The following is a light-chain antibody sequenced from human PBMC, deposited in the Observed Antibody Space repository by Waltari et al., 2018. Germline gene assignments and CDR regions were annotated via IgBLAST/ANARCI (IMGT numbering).Light chain of an antibody. Sequence: DIQMTQSPSSLSASVGDRVIITCRASQSIGVWLAWYQQKPGKAPNLLIHDASDLESGVPSRFSGSGSGTEFTLTINSLQPDDCATYYCQQYSTYPRFGQGTRVEIK. J-gene: IGKJ1*01. V-gene: IGKV1-5*01. CDR3: QQYSTYPR. CDR2: DAS. CDR1: QSIGVW.